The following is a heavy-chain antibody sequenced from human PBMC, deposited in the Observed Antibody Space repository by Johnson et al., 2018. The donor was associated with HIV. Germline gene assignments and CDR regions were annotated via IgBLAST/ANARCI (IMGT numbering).Heavy chain of an antibody. Sequence: VQLVESGGGLVQPGGSLRLSCAASGFTFSSYAMDWVRQAPGKGLEWVSFISGDDDDTYYADSVKGRFTISRDNSKNTLYLQMNSLRADDTAVYYCANALILDAFNIWGQGTMVTVSS. D-gene: IGHD2-21*01. CDR2: ISGDDDDT. V-gene: IGHV3-23*04. CDR1: GFTFSSYA. CDR3: ANALILDAFNI. J-gene: IGHJ3*02.